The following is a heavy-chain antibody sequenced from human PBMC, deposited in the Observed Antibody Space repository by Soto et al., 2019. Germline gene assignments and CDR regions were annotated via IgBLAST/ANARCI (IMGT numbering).Heavy chain of an antibody. J-gene: IGHJ4*02. CDR3: ARDSRGYYRY. V-gene: IGHV4-61*01. D-gene: IGHD3-22*01. CDR2: IYYSGSSGST. Sequence: QVQLQESGPGLVKPSETLFLTCTVSGGSVSSGSYYWSWIRQPPGKGLEWIGYIYYSGSSGSTNYNPSLKXXLXIXXDTSKNQFSLKLSSVTAAETAVYYGARDSRGYYRYWGQGTLVTVSS. CDR1: GGSVSSGSYY.